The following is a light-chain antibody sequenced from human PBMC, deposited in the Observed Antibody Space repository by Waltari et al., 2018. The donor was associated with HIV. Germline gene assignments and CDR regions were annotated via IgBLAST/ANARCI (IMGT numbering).Light chain of an antibody. V-gene: IGKV3-11*01. Sequence: EIVLTQSPDTLSLSPGERATLSCRTSQSVSSYLAWYQQKPGQAPRLLIYDASNRATCIPARFSGSGSGTDCTLTISSLEPEDFAVYYCQQRINWPLTFGGGTKVEIK. CDR1: QSVSSY. J-gene: IGKJ4*01. CDR3: QQRINWPLT. CDR2: DAS.